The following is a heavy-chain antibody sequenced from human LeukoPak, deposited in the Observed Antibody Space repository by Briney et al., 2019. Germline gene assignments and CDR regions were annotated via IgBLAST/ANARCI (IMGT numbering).Heavy chain of an antibody. D-gene: IGHD2-15*01. CDR1: GFTFSRDW. J-gene: IGHJ3*02. CDR2: IDSDDGST. Sequence: GSLRLSCAASGFTFSRDWIHWVRQVPGKGLEWVSRIDSDDGSTSYADSVRGRFTISRDNAKKTLYLQMNSLRVEDTAVYYCLVILTEPTSPSPDGLDIWGQGTMVTVSS. CDR3: LVILTEPTSPSPDGLDI. V-gene: IGHV3-74*01.